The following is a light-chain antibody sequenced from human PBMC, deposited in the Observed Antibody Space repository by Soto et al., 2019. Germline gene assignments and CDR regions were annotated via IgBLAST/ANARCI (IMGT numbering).Light chain of an antibody. CDR3: QQSYSTLFP. CDR2: AAS. V-gene: IGKV1-39*01. CDR1: QSISSY. J-gene: IGKJ3*01. Sequence: DIQMTQSPSSLSASVGDRVTITCRASQSISSYLNWYQQKPGKAPKLLIYAASSLQSGVPSRFSGSGSGTDFTLPISSLQPEDFATYYCQQSYSTLFPFGPGTKVDIK.